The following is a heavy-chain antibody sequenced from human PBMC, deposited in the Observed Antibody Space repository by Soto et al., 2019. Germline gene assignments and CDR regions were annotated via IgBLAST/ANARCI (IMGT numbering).Heavy chain of an antibody. CDR2: IFANGHT. Sequence: SETLSLTCTVSGGSISEKYWNWVRQPPGKGLEWIGLIFANGHTDYNPSLESRVTMSVDASKNQFSLRLTSMTAADTAIYYCVASLAASGLNWLDPWGRGTLVTVSS. D-gene: IGHD6-13*01. CDR1: GGSISEKY. CDR3: VASLAASGLNWLDP. V-gene: IGHV4-4*07. J-gene: IGHJ5*02.